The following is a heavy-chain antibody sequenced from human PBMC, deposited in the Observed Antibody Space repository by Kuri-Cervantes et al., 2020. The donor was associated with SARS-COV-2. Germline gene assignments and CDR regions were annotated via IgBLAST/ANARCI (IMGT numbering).Heavy chain of an antibody. Sequence: GGSLRLSCAGSGFSFSKYDMNWVRQAPGKGLEWVSSITSSSSYIYYADSVKDRLTISRDNANNSLYLQMNSLRAEDTAVYYCARVSGYYDFWSASDYYYMDVWGKGTTVTVSS. CDR1: GFSFSKYD. CDR3: ARVSGYYDFWSASDYYYMDV. D-gene: IGHD3-3*01. CDR2: ITSSSSYI. J-gene: IGHJ6*03. V-gene: IGHV3-21*01.